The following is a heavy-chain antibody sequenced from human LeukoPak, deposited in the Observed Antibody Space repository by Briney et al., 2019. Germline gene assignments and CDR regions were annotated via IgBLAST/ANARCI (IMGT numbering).Heavy chain of an antibody. V-gene: IGHV3-30*18. CDR2: ISYDGSNK. CDR3: AKADYYYGMDV. CDR1: GFTFSSYG. Sequence: GGSLRLSCAASGFTFSSYGMHWVRQAPGKGLEWVAVISYDGSNKYYADSVKGRFTISRDSSKNTLYLQMNSLRAEDTAVYYCAKADYYYGMDVWGQGTTVTVSS. J-gene: IGHJ6*02.